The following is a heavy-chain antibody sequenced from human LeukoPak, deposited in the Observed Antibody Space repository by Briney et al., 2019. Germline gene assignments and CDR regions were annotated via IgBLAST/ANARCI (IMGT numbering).Heavy chain of an antibody. CDR3: ARGSRAGAPNSYFDY. CDR2: IYSGGGT. D-gene: IGHD2-8*01. CDR1: GFTVSSNY. J-gene: IGHJ4*02. Sequence: PGGSLRLSCAASGFTVSSNYMIWVRQAPGRGLEWVSDIYSGGGTYYADSVEGRFTISREKTQNTLYLQMSSLRAEETAVYCCARGSRAGAPNSYFDYRGQGALFSASS. V-gene: IGHV3-53*01.